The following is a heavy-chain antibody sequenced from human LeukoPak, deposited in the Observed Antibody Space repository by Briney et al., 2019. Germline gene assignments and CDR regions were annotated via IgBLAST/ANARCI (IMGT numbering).Heavy chain of an antibody. V-gene: IGHV4-59*01. CDR3: AGTYDSSGYPYYFDY. D-gene: IGHD3-22*01. CDR2: IYYSGST. CDR1: GGSISSYY. J-gene: IGHJ4*02. Sequence: SETLSLTCTVSGGSISSYYWSWIRQPPGKGLEWIGYIYYSGSTNYNPSLKSRVTISVDTSKNQFSLKLSSVTAADTAVYYCAGTYDSSGYPYYFDYWGQGTLVTVSS.